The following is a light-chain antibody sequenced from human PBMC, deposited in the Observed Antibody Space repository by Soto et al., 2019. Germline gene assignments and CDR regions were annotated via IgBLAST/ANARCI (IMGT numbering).Light chain of an antibody. J-gene: IGLJ1*01. Sequence: QSALTQPPSASGSPGQSVTISWTGTSSDVGANNYVSWYQQHPGKAPKLMIYEVTKRPSGVPDRFSGSKSGNTASLTVSGLQAEDEADYYCSSYAGANRVFGTGTKVTVL. CDR1: SSDVGANNY. CDR2: EVT. CDR3: SSYAGANRV. V-gene: IGLV2-8*01.